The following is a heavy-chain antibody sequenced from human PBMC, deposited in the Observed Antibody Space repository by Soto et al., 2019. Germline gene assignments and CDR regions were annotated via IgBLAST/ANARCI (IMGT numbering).Heavy chain of an antibody. CDR3: ARDKSTVTIFDY. CDR2: INHSGIT. Sequence: PSETLSLTCAVYGGSFNDYYWSWIRQPPGKGLEWIGEINHSGITNYNPSLKSRVTISVDTSKNQFSLNLRSVTAADTAVYYCARDKSTVTIFDYWGPGALVTVSS. V-gene: IGHV4-34*01. J-gene: IGHJ4*02. D-gene: IGHD4-17*01. CDR1: GGSFNDYY.